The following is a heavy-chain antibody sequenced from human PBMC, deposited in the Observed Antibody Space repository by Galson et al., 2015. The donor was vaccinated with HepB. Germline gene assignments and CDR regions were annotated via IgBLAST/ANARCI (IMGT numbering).Heavy chain of an antibody. J-gene: IGHJ4*02. CDR2: ISSSSGYT. CDR3: ARFGSGWEADY. V-gene: IGHV3-11*03. CDR1: GFTFSDYY. Sequence: SLRLSCAASGFTFSDYYMTWFRQAPGKGLEWVSYISSSSGYTTYADSVKGRFTISRDNAKNSLHPHMNSLRAEDTAVYYCARFGSGWEADYWGQGTLVTVSS. D-gene: IGHD6-19*01.